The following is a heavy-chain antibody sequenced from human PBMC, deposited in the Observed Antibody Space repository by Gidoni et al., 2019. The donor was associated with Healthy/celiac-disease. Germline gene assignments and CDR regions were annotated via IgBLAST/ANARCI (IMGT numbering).Heavy chain of an antibody. V-gene: IGHV1-46*01. CDR3: ARDQGDIVVVPAAKGEMDY. CDR1: GYTFTTYY. J-gene: IGHJ4*02. Sequence: QVQLLQSGASVKKPGSSVKVSCKASGYTFTTYYIHWVRQAPGQGLEWMGIINPSGGSTRYAQKLQGRVTMTRDTSTSKVYMELSRLRSEDTAVYYCARDQGDIVVVPAAKGEMDYWGQGTLVTVSS. D-gene: IGHD2-2*01. CDR2: INPSGGST.